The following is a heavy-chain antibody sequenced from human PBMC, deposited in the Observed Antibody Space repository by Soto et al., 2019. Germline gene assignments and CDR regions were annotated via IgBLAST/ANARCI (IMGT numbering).Heavy chain of an antibody. Sequence: ASVKVSCKASGGTFSSYTISWVRQAPGQGLEWMGRMNPISGNTDYAQKFQGRVTMTRNNSISTAYMELSSLRSEDTAVYYCARDYGGNSGSAFDIWGQGTMVTVSS. D-gene: IGHD4-17*01. CDR3: ARDYGGNSGSAFDI. CDR1: GGTFSSYT. CDR2: MNPISGNT. J-gene: IGHJ3*02. V-gene: IGHV1-8*02.